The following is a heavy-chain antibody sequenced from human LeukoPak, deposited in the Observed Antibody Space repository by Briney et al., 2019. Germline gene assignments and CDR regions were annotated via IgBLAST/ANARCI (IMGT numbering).Heavy chain of an antibody. Sequence: GGSLRLSCAASGFTFSSYEMNWVRQAPGKGLEWVSYISSSVSTIYYADSVKGRFTISRDNAKNSLYLQMNSLRAEDTAGYYCARELGGGYFDYWGQGTLVTVSS. CDR1: GFTFSSYE. CDR3: ARELGGGYFDY. V-gene: IGHV3-48*03. J-gene: IGHJ4*02. CDR2: ISSSVSTI. D-gene: IGHD3-16*01.